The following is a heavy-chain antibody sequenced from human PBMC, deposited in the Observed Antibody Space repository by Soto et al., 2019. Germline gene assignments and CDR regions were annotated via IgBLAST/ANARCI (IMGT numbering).Heavy chain of an antibody. CDR3: AGLHCHRPTCVPLDP. V-gene: IGHV4-39*01. D-gene: IGHD2-15*01. Sequence: QLQLQESGPGLVKPSETLSLTCTVSGGSINDDTYYWGWIRQPPGKGLEWIGSIYYSGTSSYNPSLQSQVRISVETSKAPLSLRLRSVTAADTAVYYCAGLHCHRPTCVPLDPWGQGTLVIVSS. CDR1: GGSINDDTYY. J-gene: IGHJ5*02. CDR2: IYYSGTS.